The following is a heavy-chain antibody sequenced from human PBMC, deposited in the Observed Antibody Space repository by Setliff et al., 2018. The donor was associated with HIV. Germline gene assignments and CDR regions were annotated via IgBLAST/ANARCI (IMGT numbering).Heavy chain of an antibody. CDR2: SNPNSGGT. D-gene: IGHD2-15*01. CDR3: ARGRREDTPYYGMDV. Sequence: ASVKVSCKDSGYTFTGHYMHCVRQAPGQGLEWMGWSNPNSGGTNYAQKFQGWVTMTRDTSISPAYMELSRLRSDDTAVYYCARGRREDTPYYGMDVWGQGTTVTVSS. CDR1: GYTFTGHY. J-gene: IGHJ6*02. V-gene: IGHV1-2*04.